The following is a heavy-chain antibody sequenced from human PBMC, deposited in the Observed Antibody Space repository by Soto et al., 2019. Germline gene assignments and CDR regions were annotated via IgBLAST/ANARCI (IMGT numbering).Heavy chain of an antibody. CDR1: GGSISSGDYY. V-gene: IGHV4-30-4*01. D-gene: IGHD3-10*01. CDR2: IYYSGST. CDR3: ARYLMVRGINWFDP. J-gene: IGHJ5*02. Sequence: KTSETLSLTCTVSGGSISSGDYYWSWIRQPPGKGLEWIGYIYYSGSTYYNPSLKSRVTISVDTSKNQFSLKLSSVTAADTAVYYCARYLMVRGINWFDPWGQGTLVTVSS.